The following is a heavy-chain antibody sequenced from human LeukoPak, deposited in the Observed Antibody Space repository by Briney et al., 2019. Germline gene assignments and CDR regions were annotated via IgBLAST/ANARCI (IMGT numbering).Heavy chain of an antibody. Sequence: ASVKVSCKASGYTFTDYYIHWVRQAPGQGLEWMGWINPNSGGTNYAQRFQGRVTMTRDTSISTAYMEVASLRSDDTAVYYCARTPVGFTVRGRLYFYGMDVWGQGTTVTVSS. J-gene: IGHJ6*02. V-gene: IGHV1-2*02. CDR3: ARTPVGFTVRGRLYFYGMDV. CDR1: GYTFTDYY. CDR2: INPNSGGT. D-gene: IGHD3-10*01.